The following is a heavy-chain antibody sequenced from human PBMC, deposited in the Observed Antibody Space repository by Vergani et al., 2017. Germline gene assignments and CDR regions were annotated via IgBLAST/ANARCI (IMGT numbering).Heavy chain of an antibody. CDR1: GYIFTTYW. Sequence: EVPLVQSEAEVRKPGESLKISCKGSGYIFTTYWIAWVRQMPGRGLEWMGIIYPDDSDTRYSPSFQGQVAISVDKSISAAYLQWSSLKASDTAIYYCTRAYTGYDPVDYWGQGTLVTVSS. J-gene: IGHJ4*02. CDR3: TRAYTGYDPVDY. CDR2: IYPDDSDT. D-gene: IGHD5-12*01. V-gene: IGHV5-51*01.